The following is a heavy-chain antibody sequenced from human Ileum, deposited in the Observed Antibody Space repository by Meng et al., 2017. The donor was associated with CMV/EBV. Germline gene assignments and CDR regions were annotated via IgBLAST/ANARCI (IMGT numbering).Heavy chain of an antibody. CDR3: AKDRGTYRDYGMDV. CDR1: GFTFSSYA. Sequence: GESLKISCAASGFTFSSYAMSWVRQAPGKGLEWVSVIYSGDSSTYYADSVKGRFIISRDNSKNTLYLQMNSLRAEDTAVYYCAKDRGTYRDYGMDVWGQGTTVTVSS. V-gene: IGHV3-23*03. CDR2: IYSGDSST. J-gene: IGHJ6*02. D-gene: IGHD1-26*01.